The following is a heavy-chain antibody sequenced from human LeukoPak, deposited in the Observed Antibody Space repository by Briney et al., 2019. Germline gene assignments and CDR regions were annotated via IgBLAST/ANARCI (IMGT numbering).Heavy chain of an antibody. Sequence: PGGSLRLSCAASGFAFSNYSMNWVRQAPGKGLEWVSVIYRGGSTYYTDSVKGRFSISRDNSKNTLSLQMSSLRAEDTAVYYCARERGPEDAFDIWGQGTMVIVSS. CDR3: ARERGPEDAFDI. CDR2: IYRGGST. V-gene: IGHV3-66*01. J-gene: IGHJ3*02. CDR1: GFAFSNYS.